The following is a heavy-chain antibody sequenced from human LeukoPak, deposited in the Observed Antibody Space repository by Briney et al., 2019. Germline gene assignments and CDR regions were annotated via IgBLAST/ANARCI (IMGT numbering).Heavy chain of an antibody. V-gene: IGHV3-23*01. J-gene: IGHJ4*02. D-gene: IGHD1-26*01. CDR2: ISGTGSNT. Sequence: GGSLRLSCAASGFTSSGYAMGWVRQAPGKGLEWVSTISGTGSNTYYADSVKGRFTISRDNSKNTLYLQMNSLRVEDTAIYYCVKVRGRARVGYFDYWGQGTLVTVSS. CDR3: VKVRGRARVGYFDY. CDR1: GFTSSGYA.